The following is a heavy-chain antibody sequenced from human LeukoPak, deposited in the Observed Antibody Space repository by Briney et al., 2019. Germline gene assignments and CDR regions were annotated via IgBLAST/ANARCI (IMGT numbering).Heavy chain of an antibody. CDR2: ITSSDSTI. CDR3: AMDCGGTSPFDY. Sequence: GGSLRLSCAASGFTFSDYYMSWVCQAPGKGLEWVSYITSSDSTIYYAHSVKGRFTISRDNAKNSLYLQMKSLRPEDTAVYYRAMDCGGTSPFDYWGEGTLVTVSS. D-gene: IGHD3/OR15-3a*01. CDR1: GFTFSDYY. V-gene: IGHV3-11*04. J-gene: IGHJ4*02.